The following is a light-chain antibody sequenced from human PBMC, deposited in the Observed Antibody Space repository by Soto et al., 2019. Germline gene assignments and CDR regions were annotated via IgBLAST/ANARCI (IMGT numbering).Light chain of an antibody. CDR1: SSDVGGYNY. Sequence: QSALTQPASVSGSPGQSITISCTGTSSDVGGYNYVSWYQQHPGKAPKFMIYDVSNRPSGVSDRFSGSKSGNMASLTISGLQAEDEADYYCSSYASDNTVVIGGGTKVTVL. CDR3: SSYASDNTVV. V-gene: IGLV2-14*03. CDR2: DVS. J-gene: IGLJ2*01.